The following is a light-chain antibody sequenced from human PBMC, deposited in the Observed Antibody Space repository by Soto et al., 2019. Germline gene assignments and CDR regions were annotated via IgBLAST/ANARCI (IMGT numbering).Light chain of an antibody. V-gene: IGKV3-20*01. CDR2: VAS. J-gene: IGKJ3*01. CDR1: QSLDTYT. CDR3: QQYVESLPT. Sequence: EIVLTQSPVTLSLSPGEKATLSCRARQSLDTYTLAWYQQKPCPAPRLLIYVASTRAAAIPDWFIASGSGTDFALTISRMEPEDFAVYYCQQYVESLPTFGPGNKVDMK.